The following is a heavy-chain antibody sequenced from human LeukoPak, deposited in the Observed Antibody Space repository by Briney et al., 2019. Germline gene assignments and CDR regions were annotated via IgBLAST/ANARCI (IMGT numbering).Heavy chain of an antibody. CDR1: GYTFTSYD. J-gene: IGHJ5*02. V-gene: IGHV1-8*01. Sequence: ASVKVSCKASGYTFTSYDINWVRQATGQGLEWMGWMNPNSGNTGYAQKFQGRVTMTRNTSINTAYMELSSLRSEDTAVCYCARAAVATRRGSWFDPWGQGTLVTVSS. D-gene: IGHD5-12*01. CDR3: ARAAVATRRGSWFDP. CDR2: MNPNSGNT.